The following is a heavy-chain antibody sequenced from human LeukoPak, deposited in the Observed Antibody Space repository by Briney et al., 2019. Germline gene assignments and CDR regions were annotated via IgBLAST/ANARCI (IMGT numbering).Heavy chain of an antibody. J-gene: IGHJ4*02. CDR1: W. D-gene: IGHD3-16*01. CDR2: IKHDESEK. V-gene: IGHV3-7*01. Sequence: WMXWVRQAPGKGLEWVANIKHDESEKNYLDSVKGRFTISRDNAQNSLYLQMNGLRVEDTAVYYCTRRLDDWGQGTLVTVSS. CDR3: TRRLDD.